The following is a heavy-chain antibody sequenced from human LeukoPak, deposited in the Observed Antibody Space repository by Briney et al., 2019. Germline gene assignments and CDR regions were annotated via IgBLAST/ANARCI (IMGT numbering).Heavy chain of an antibody. D-gene: IGHD5-12*01. CDR3: AKDIKGATRYYGMDV. J-gene: IGHJ6*02. V-gene: IGHV3-9*01. CDR1: GFTFDDYA. CDR2: ISWNSGSI. Sequence: GGPLRLSCAASGFTFDDYAMHWVRQAPGKGLEWVSGISWNSGSIDYADSVKGRFTISRDNAKNSLYLQMNSLRAEDTALYCCAKDIKGATRYYGMDVWGQGTTVTVSS.